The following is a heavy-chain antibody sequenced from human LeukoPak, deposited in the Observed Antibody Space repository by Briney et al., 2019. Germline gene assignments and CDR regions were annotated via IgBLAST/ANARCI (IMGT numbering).Heavy chain of an antibody. CDR2: INSYSSYI. CDR1: GFTFSSYG. V-gene: IGHV3-21*01. J-gene: IGHJ4*02. D-gene: IGHD1-1*01. CDR3: AKDLDTPDYFDY. Sequence: GGTLRLSCAASGFTFSSYGMSWVRQAPGKGLEWVSSINSYSSYIYYADSVKGRFTISRDNAKNSLYLQMNSLRAEDTAVYYWAKDLDTPDYFDYWGQGTLVTVSS.